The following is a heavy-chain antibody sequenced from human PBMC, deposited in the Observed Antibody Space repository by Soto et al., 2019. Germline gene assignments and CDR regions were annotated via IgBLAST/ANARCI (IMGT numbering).Heavy chain of an antibody. CDR3: ARGLLGYSYGHDY. J-gene: IGHJ4*02. D-gene: IGHD5-18*01. CDR2: INHSGRT. V-gene: IGHV4-34*01. Sequence: QVQLQQWGAGLLKPSETLSLTCAVYGGSFSGYYWSWIRQPPGKGLEWVGEINHSGRTNYNPSLKSRVTISVATAKNQCSLKLSSVTAADTAVYYCARGLLGYSYGHDYWGQGTLVTVSS. CDR1: GGSFSGYY.